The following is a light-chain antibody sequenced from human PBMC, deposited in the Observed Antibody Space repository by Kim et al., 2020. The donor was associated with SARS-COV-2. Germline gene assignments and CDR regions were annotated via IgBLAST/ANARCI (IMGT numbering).Light chain of an antibody. V-gene: IGLV1-44*01. CDR1: SFNIGNNP. CDR3: AAFDESLHARL. CDR2: SDF. J-gene: IGLJ3*02. Sequence: QSVLTQPPSASGTPGLRFPISCSGSSFNIGNNPVKWYQQFPGRAPKVLIYSDFHRPSGVPDHYSGSRSGTSASLAITDLQFEDEADYYCAAFDESLHARLFGGRTQQTVL.